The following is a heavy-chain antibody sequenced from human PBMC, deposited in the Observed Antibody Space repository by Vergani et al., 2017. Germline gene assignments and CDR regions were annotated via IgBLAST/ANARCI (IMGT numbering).Heavy chain of an antibody. D-gene: IGHD2-2*02. CDR1: GFTFSSYE. Sequence: EVQLVESGGGLVQPGGSLRLSCAASGFTFSSYEMNWVRQAPGKGLEWVSYISSSGSTIYYADSVKGRFTISRDNAKNSLYLQMNSLRAEETAVYYCARDLRPSCSSTSCYKGDYFDYWGQGTLVTVSS. J-gene: IGHJ4*02. CDR3: ARDLRPSCSSTSCYKGDYFDY. V-gene: IGHV3-48*03. CDR2: ISSSGSTI.